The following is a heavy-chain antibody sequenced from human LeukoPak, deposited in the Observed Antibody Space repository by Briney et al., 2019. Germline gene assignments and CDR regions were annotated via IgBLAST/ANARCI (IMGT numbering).Heavy chain of an antibody. J-gene: IGHJ4*02. V-gene: IGHV4-59*01. CDR2: ISYSGST. D-gene: IGHD3-22*01. CDR1: GGSINRYY. Sequence: SETLSLTCTVSGGSINRYYWSWIRQPPGKGLEWVGYISYSGSTNYNPSLKSRVIISVDTSKNQFSLKLNAVTAADTAVYYCARDLHYFDSSGYYLYYFDSWGQGTLVTVSS. CDR3: ARDLHYFDSSGYYLYYFDS.